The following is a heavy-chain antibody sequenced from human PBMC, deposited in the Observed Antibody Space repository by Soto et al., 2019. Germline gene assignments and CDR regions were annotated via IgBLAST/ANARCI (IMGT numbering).Heavy chain of an antibody. CDR1: GYTFTDYD. CDR3: STWGRNGWYTDFF. CDR2: MNPNSGRT. D-gene: IGHD6-19*01. V-gene: IGHV1-8*01. J-gene: IGHJ4*02. Sequence: QVQLVQSGAEVKTPGASVKVSCKASGYTFTDYDINWVRQAPGQGLEWVGRMNPNSGRTDYAQKFQARVTMTRDTSISTAYLELSSLGYEDTAVFYCSTWGRNGWYTDFFWGQGTLVTVAS.